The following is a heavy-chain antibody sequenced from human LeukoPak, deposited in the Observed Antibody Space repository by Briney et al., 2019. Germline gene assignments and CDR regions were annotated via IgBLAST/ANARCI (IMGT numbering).Heavy chain of an antibody. CDR3: XXXXXXXXYGSGSPPAEIDY. D-gene: IGHD3-10*01. J-gene: IGHJ4*02. CDR2: IYYSGST. Sequence: SETLSLTCTVSGGSISSSSYYWGWIRQPPGKGLEWIGSIYYSGSTYYNPSLKSRVTISVDTSKNQFSLKLSSVTAADTAVYYXXXXXXXXXYGSGSPPAEIDYWGQGTLVTVSS. V-gene: IGHV4-39*01. CDR1: GGSISSSSYY.